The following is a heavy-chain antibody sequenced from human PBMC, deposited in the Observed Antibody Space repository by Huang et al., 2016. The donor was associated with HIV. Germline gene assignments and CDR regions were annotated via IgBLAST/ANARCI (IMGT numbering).Heavy chain of an antibody. Sequence: EVQLVESGGGLVKPGGSLRVSCTVSGITFSNAWMSWVRQAPGRGLEWVGRIKGKTEGSSTDYSAPVKGRFIIARDDSQNMLYLQMNSLKTEDTAIYFCTTDRRERNYYDRSGYLDYWGQGTLVTVSS. CDR2: IKGKTEGSST. V-gene: IGHV3-15*01. CDR1: GITFSNAW. J-gene: IGHJ4*02. CDR3: TTDRRERNYYDRSGYLDY. D-gene: IGHD3-22*01.